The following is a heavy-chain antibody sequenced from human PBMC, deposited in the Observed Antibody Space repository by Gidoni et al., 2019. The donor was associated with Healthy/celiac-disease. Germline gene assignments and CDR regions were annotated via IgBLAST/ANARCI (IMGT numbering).Heavy chain of an antibody. CDR2: IYWDDDK. CDR3: AHRLQPNYDILTGYYTPPVAFDI. J-gene: IGHJ3*02. D-gene: IGHD3-9*01. CDR1: GFSLSTSGVG. V-gene: IGHV2-5*02. Sequence: QITLKESGPTLVKPTQTLTLTCTFSGFSLSTSGVGVGWIRQPPGKALEWLALIYWDDDKRYSPSLKSRLTITKDTSKNQVVLTMTNMDPVDTATYYCAHRLQPNYDILTGYYTPPVAFDIWGQGTMVTVSS.